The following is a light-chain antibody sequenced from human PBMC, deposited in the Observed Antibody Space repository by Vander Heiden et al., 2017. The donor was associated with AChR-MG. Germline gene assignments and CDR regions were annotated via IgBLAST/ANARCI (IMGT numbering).Light chain of an antibody. CDR3: AAWDDSLSGVI. J-gene: IGLJ2*01. CDR1: NSNIGSNT. Sequence: QSVLTQPPSASETPGQRVIIPCSGSNSNIGSNTVNWYSQLPGTAPRLVIYSSTQRPEGVPDRFSGSRSGTSASLAISGLQSEDEGDYYCAAWDDSLSGVIFGGGTKVTVL. CDR2: SST. V-gene: IGLV1-44*01.